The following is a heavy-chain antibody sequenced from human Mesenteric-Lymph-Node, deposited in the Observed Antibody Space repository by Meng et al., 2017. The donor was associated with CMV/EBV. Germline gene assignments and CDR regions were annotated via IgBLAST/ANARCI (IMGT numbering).Heavy chain of an antibody. CDR1: GGAVCCYY. J-gene: IGHJ4*02. D-gene: IGHD4-23*01. CDR2: SDQSGTN. Sequence: LQQVGAWPVKASETPSLGRAVYGGAVCCYYWRRIPQRSGEGLEWSGESDQSGTNNEHPVLKRRTTKSEKTSKNQFSLKMSSVPAAETAVYYWARHQRWSKSEGGFNYWGQGTLVTVSS. CDR3: ARHQRWSKSEGGFNY. V-gene: IGHV4-34*04.